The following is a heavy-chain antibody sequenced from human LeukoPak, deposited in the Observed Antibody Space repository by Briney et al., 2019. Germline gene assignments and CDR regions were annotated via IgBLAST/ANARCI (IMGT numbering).Heavy chain of an antibody. V-gene: IGHV6-1*01. J-gene: IGHJ4*02. Sequence: SQTLSLTCAISGDSVSSNSAAWNWIRQSPSRGLEWLGRTYYRSKWYNDYEVSVKSRITINPDTSKNQFSLQLNSVTPEDTAVYYCARDYLPLGTRAGTPLFDCWRQGTLVTVSS. D-gene: IGHD1-1*01. CDR3: ARDYLPLGTRAGTPLFDC. CDR1: GDSVSSNSAA. CDR2: TYYRSKWYN.